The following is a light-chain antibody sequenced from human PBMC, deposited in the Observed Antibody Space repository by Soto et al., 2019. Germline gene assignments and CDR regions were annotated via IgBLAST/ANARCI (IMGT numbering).Light chain of an antibody. Sequence: QSVLTQPPSASGTPGQRVTISCSGSSSNIGSNTVNWYQQLPGTAPKLLIYSNNQPPSGVPDRFSGSKSGASTSPPISGLQSDDEADYYCAAWDDSLHGVVFGGGTKLTVL. CDR3: AAWDDSLHGVV. CDR2: SNN. V-gene: IGLV1-44*01. CDR1: SSNIGSNT. J-gene: IGLJ3*02.